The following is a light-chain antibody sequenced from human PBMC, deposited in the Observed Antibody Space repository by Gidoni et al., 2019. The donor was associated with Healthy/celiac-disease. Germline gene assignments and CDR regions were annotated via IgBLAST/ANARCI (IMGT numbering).Light chain of an antibody. J-gene: IGKJ4*01. CDR2: DAS. Sequence: DIQMTQSPSSLSASVGDRVTITCQASQDISNYLNWYQQKPGKAPKLLIYDASNLETGVPSRFGGSGSGTDFTFTISSLQPEDIATYYCQQYDNLGLTFGGGTKVEIK. CDR1: QDISNY. CDR3: QQYDNLGLT. V-gene: IGKV1-33*01.